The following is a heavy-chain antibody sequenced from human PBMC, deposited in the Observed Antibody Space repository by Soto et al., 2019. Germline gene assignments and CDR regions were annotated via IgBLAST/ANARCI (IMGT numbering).Heavy chain of an antibody. J-gene: IGHJ4*02. CDR2: VYATKDN. Sequence: QITLKESGPTLVKPTQTLTLTCTFSGFSLTTGAVGVGWIRQPPGKALEWLALVYATKDNRYSPSLKNRLTITKDTSKNQLVLTMTNMDPADTATYSCAHGRSVGSTYFFEYWGQGTLVTVSS. V-gene: IGHV2-5*01. D-gene: IGHD3-10*01. CDR1: GFSLTTGAVG. CDR3: AHGRSVGSTYFFEY.